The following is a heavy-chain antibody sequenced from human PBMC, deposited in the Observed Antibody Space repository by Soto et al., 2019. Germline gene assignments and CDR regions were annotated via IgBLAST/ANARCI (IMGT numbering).Heavy chain of an antibody. J-gene: IGHJ3*02. CDR2: IWYDGSNK. D-gene: IGHD3-22*01. CDR1: GFTFSSYG. CDR3: ARSGVDYYDSSGYSSTIDAFDI. Sequence: PGGSLRLSCAASGFTFSSYGMHWVRQAPGKGLEWVAVIWYDGSNKYYADSVKGRFTISRDNSKNTLYLQMNSLRAEDTAVYYCARSGVDYYDSSGYSSTIDAFDIWGQGTMVTVSS. V-gene: IGHV3-33*01.